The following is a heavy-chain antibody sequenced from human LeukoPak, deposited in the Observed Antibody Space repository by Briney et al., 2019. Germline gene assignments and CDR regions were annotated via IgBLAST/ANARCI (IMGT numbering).Heavy chain of an antibody. V-gene: IGHV1-46*01. Sequence: GASVKVSFKSSGYTFTSYYMHWVRQAPGQGLEWMGIINPSGGSTSYAQRFQVRVTMTRDTSTSTVYMELSSLRYEDTAVYYCARGLGYCSSTSCYAVAAAGTYWGQGPLVTVSS. CDR1: GYTFTSYY. J-gene: IGHJ4*02. D-gene: IGHD2-2*01. CDR2: INPSGGST. CDR3: ARGLGYCSSTSCYAVAAAGTY.